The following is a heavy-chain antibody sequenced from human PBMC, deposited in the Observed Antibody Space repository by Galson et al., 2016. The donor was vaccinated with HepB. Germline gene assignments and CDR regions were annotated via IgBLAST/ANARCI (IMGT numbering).Heavy chain of an antibody. CDR3: ASIAPYRNDAFDI. Sequence: GQGLEWIGYIHFSGTTKYNPSLKSRVTISVDMSKNQFSLKLSSVTAADTAVYYCASIAPYRNDAFDIWGQGTMVTVSS. J-gene: IGHJ3*02. D-gene: IGHD2-2*01. V-gene: IGHV4-59*01. CDR2: IHFSGTT.